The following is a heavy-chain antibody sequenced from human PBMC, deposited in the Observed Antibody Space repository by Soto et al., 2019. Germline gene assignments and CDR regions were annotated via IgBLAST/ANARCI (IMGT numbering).Heavy chain of an antibody. D-gene: IGHD6-19*01. Sequence: PGGSLRLSCAASGFTFSSYGMHWVRQAPGKGLEWVAVIWYDGSNKYYADSVKGRFTISRDNSKNTLYLQMNSLRAEDTAVYYCARDLGVAGLNYYYYYGMDVWGQGTTVTV. CDR1: GFTFSSYG. CDR3: ARDLGVAGLNYYYYYGMDV. J-gene: IGHJ6*02. CDR2: IWYDGSNK. V-gene: IGHV3-33*01.